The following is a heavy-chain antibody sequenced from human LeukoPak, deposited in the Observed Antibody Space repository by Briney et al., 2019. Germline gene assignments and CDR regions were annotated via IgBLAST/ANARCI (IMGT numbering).Heavy chain of an antibody. D-gene: IGHD3-3*01. J-gene: IGHJ4*02. Sequence: GASVKVSCKASGYTFTGYYMHWVRQAPGQGLEWMGRINPNSGGTNYAQKFQGRVTMTRDTSISTAYMELSRLRSDDTAVYYCARARRTIFGVVIIPFDYWGQGTLVTVSS. CDR3: ARARRTIFGVVIIPFDY. CDR2: INPNSGGT. V-gene: IGHV1-2*06. CDR1: GYTFTGYY.